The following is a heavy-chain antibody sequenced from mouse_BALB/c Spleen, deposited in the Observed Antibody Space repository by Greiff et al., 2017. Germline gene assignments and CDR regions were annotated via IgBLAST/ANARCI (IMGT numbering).Heavy chain of an antibody. CDR1: GFTFSSYA. J-gene: IGHJ3*01. CDR3: ARGKDYDGFAY. D-gene: IGHD2-4*01. V-gene: IGHV5-6-5*01. CDR2: ISSGGST. Sequence: DVKLVESGGGLVKPGGSLKLSCAASGFTFSSYAMSWVRQTPEKRLEWVASISSGGSTYYPDSVKGRFTISRDNARNILYLQMSSLRSEDTAMYYCARGKDYDGFAYWGQGTLVTVSA.